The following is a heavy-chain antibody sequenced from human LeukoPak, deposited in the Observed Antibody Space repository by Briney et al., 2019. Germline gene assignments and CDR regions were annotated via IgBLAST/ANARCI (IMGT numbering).Heavy chain of an antibody. J-gene: IGHJ4*02. V-gene: IGHV3-7*03. D-gene: IGHD2/OR15-2a*01. CDR1: GFTFSSYW. CDR2: IKSDGGET. Sequence: GGSLRLSCAASGFTFSSYWMSWVRQGPGKGLERVANIKSDGGETYYMDSVKGRFTISRDNAKNSVYLQMNSLRAEDTAVYYCARGAMSTFARFDSWGQGTLVSVSS. CDR3: ARGAMSTFARFDS.